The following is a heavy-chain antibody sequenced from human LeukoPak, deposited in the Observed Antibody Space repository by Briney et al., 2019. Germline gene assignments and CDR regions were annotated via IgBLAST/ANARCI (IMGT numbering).Heavy chain of an antibody. V-gene: IGHV1-3*04. CDR2: INTGNGNT. CDR3: ARAGSGWYRWFDP. Sequence: GASVKVSCKASGYIFTSYAMHWVRQAPGQRLEWMGWINTGNGNTKYSQKFQGRVTITRDTSASTAYMELSSLRSEDTAVYYCARAGSGWYRWFDPWGQGTLVTVSS. D-gene: IGHD6-19*01. CDR1: GYIFTSYA. J-gene: IGHJ5*02.